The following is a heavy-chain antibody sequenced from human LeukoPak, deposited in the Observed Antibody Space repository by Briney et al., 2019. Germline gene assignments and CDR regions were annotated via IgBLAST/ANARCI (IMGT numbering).Heavy chain of an antibody. Sequence: PSETLSLTCAVYGGSFSGYYWSWIRQPPGKGLECIGEINHSGNTNYNPSLKSRVTISVDTSKIQFSLKLSSVTAADTAVYYCARDHVVIPATYWNYGMDVWGQGTTVTVSS. V-gene: IGHV4-34*01. J-gene: IGHJ6*02. CDR1: GGSFSGYY. CDR3: ARDHVVIPATYWNYGMDV. CDR2: INHSGNT. D-gene: IGHD2-2*01.